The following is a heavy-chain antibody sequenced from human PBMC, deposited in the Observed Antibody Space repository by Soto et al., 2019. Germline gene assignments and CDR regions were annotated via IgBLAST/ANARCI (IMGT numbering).Heavy chain of an antibody. J-gene: IGHJ6*02. Sequence: PGGSLRLSCAASGFTFSTYAISWVRQAPGKGLEWVSTISGSGHRTYYADSVKGRFTISRDNSKNTLYLQMNSLRAEDTAVYYCARGFAGYGMDVWGQGTTVTVSS. CDR3: ARGFAGYGMDV. CDR1: GFTFSTYA. V-gene: IGHV3-23*01. D-gene: IGHD3-10*01. CDR2: ISGSGHRT.